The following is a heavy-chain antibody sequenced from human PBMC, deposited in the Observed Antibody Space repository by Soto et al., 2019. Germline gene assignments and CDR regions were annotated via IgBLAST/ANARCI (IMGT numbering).Heavy chain of an antibody. CDR3: ARDSSTSSQFDY. Sequence: SCKSSGYAFTGYYIHWVRQAPGKGLEWISYISISGSTIYYADSVKGRFTISRDNAKNSLFLQMNSLRVEDTAVYYCARDSSTSSQFDYWGQGTLVTVSS. CDR2: ISISGSTI. D-gene: IGHD2-2*01. CDR1: GYAFTGYY. J-gene: IGHJ4*02. V-gene: IGHV3-48*03.